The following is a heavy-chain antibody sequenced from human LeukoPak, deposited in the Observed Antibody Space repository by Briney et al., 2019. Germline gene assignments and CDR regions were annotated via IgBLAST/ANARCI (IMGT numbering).Heavy chain of an antibody. Sequence: SETLSLTCTVSGGSISSGSYYWNWLRQPAGKRLEWLGHVFTRGTTNYNASLERRLTISLDTARNQFSLYLSSVTAADTAMYFCARSSLAVYFDYWGQGTLVTASS. CDR2: VFTRGTT. V-gene: IGHV4-61*09. J-gene: IGHJ4*02. CDR1: GGSISSGSYY. CDR3: ARSSLAVYFDY. D-gene: IGHD6-19*01.